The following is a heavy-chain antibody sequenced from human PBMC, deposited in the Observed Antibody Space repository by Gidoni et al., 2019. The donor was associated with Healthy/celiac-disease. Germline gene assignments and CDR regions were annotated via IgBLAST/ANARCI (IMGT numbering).Heavy chain of an antibody. V-gene: IGHV4-30-2*01. D-gene: IGHD6-25*01. CDR2: IYHSGST. CDR1: GGSISSGGYS. Sequence: QLQLQESGSGLVKPSQTLSLTCAVSGGSISSGGYSWRWIRQPPEKGLEWIGYIYHSGSTYANPALKSRVTISVDRSKNQFSLKLSSVTAADTAVYYCARGAGGWFDPWGQGTLVTVSS. CDR3: ARGAGGWFDP. J-gene: IGHJ5*02.